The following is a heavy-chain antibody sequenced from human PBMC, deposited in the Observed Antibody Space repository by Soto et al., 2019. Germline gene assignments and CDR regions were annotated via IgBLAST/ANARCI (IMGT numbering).Heavy chain of an antibody. J-gene: IGHJ6*02. D-gene: IGHD3-22*01. V-gene: IGHV1-18*04. Sequence: ASVKVSCKASGHTFTSYGISWVRQAPGQGLEWMGWISAYNGNTNYAQKLQGRVTMTTDTSTSTAYMELRSLRSDDTAVYYCARDRGYYDSSGFPRGMDFWGQGTTVTVSS. CDR2: ISAYNGNT. CDR1: GHTFTSYG. CDR3: ARDRGYYDSSGFPRGMDF.